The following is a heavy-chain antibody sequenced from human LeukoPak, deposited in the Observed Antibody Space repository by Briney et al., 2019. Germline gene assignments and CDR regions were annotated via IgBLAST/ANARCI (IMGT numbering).Heavy chain of an antibody. Sequence: GGSLRLSCAASGFTFSRYAMSWVRQAPGKGLEWVSLITNSGHSTYHADSVKGRFTISRDNAKNSLYLQMNSLRAEDTAVYYCASTTGYSSGWYDFDYWGQGTLVTVSS. J-gene: IGHJ4*02. CDR3: ASTTGYSSGWYDFDY. D-gene: IGHD6-19*01. CDR1: GFTFSRYA. CDR2: ITNSGHST. V-gene: IGHV3-21*01.